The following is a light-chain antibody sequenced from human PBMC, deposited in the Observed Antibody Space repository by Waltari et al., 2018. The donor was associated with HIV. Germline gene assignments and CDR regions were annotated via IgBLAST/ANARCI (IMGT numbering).Light chain of an antibody. Sequence: EILMTQSPATLSVSPGERATLSCSASQSINNNLARYQQKPGQAPRLLIYGASTGATGVPARFSGSGSGTEFTLTISSLQSEDFAVYYCQQYNNWPGITFGPGTKVDIK. J-gene: IGKJ3*01. CDR1: QSINNN. V-gene: IGKV3-15*01. CDR2: GAS. CDR3: QQYNNWPGIT.